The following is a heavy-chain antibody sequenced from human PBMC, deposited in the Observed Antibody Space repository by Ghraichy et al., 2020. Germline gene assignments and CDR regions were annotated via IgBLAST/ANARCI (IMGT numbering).Heavy chain of an antibody. D-gene: IGHD3-3*01. CDR3: ASTDFWSGYYGFQH. Sequence: SETLSLTCAVYGGSLSGYYWSWIRQPPGKGLEWIGEINHSGSTNYNPSLKSRVTISVDTSKNQFSLKLSSVTAADTAVYYCASTDFWSGYYGFQHWGQGTLVTVSS. J-gene: IGHJ1*01. CDR2: INHSGST. V-gene: IGHV4-34*01. CDR1: GGSLSGYY.